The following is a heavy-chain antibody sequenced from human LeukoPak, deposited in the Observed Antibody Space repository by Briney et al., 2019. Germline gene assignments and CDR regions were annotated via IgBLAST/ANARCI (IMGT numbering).Heavy chain of an antibody. D-gene: IGHD3-22*01. Sequence: PVRSLRLSCAASGFTFSSYGIHWVRQAPGKGLEWVALIWHDRSKIYYADSVRGRFTISRDNSKNTMYLEMNSLRAEDTAVYFCARDADTSGYYSFYDLWGQGTLVTVSS. CDR1: GFTFSSYG. CDR2: IWHDRSKI. J-gene: IGHJ5*02. CDR3: ARDADTSGYYSFYDL. V-gene: IGHV3-33*08.